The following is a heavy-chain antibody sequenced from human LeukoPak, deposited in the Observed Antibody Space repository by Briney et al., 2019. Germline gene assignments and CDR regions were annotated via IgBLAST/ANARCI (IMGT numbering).Heavy chain of an antibody. CDR1: GFTFSSSW. CDR2: INTDGSST. V-gene: IGHV3-74*01. CDR3: ARDPNGGCSGGSCYPYYYYGMDV. D-gene: IGHD2-15*01. J-gene: IGHJ6*02. Sequence: GGSLRLSCAASGFTFSSSWMHWVRQAPGKGLVWVSRINTDGSSTRYEDSVKGRFTISRDNAKNTLYLQMNSLRAEDTAVYYCARDPNGGCSGGSCYPYYYYGMDVWGQGTTVTVSS.